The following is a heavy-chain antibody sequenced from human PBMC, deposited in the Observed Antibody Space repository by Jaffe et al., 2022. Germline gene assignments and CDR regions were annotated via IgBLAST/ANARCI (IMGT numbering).Heavy chain of an antibody. V-gene: IGHV3-9*01. D-gene: IGHD6-13*01. Sequence: EVQLVESGGGLIQPGRSLRLSCVASGFNFDDYAMHWVRQAPGKGLEWVSGISWNSGGIGYADSVKGRFTISRDNAKNSLYLQMNSLRAEDTALYYCAQGAVHNSNWYNWFDPWGQGTLVTVSS. CDR2: ISWNSGGI. CDR1: GFNFDDYA. J-gene: IGHJ5*02. CDR3: AQGAVHNSNWYNWFDP.